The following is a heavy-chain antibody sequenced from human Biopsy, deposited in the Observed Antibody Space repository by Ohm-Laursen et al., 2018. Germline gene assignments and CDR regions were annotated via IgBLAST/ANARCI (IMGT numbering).Heavy chain of an antibody. CDR1: GGTFSSDI. Sequence: EASVKVSCKASGGTFSSDIFAWVRQAPGEGLEWMGGIIAVSGLVNYAPKFQGRVSITADKSTTTAYMELSNLKSEDTAVYYCATPFQYYDSWGGYPPFDHWGQGTLVTVSS. CDR2: IIAVSGLV. J-gene: IGHJ4*02. D-gene: IGHD3-3*01. V-gene: IGHV1-69*10. CDR3: ATPFQYYDSWGGYPPFDH.